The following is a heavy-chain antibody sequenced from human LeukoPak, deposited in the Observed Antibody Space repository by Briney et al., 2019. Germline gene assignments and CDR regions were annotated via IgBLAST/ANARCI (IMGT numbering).Heavy chain of an antibody. D-gene: IGHD2-21*02. CDR1: GFIFSNYA. V-gene: IGHV3-23*01. CDR3: AKDQSADFTAFDI. CDR2: VSGSGSTT. Sequence: GGSLRLSCAASGFIFSNYAMSWVRQAPEKGLEWVSSVSGSGSTTYYADSVKGRFTIGRDKSKNTLYLQMNSLRAEDTAVYYCAKDQSADFTAFDIWGQGTLVTVSS. J-gene: IGHJ3*02.